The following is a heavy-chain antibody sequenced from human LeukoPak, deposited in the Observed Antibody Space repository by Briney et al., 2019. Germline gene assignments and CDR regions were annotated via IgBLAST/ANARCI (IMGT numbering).Heavy chain of an antibody. V-gene: IGHV4-39*01. J-gene: IGHJ3*02. D-gene: IGHD3-22*01. Sequence: RPSETLSLTCTVSGGSISSSSYYWGWIRQPPGKGLEWIGSIYYSGSTYYNPSLKSRVTISVDTSKNQFSLKLSSVTAAHTAVYYCARLATNYYDSSRFHSGGASDIWGQGTMVTVSS. CDR2: IYYSGST. CDR1: GGSISSSSYY. CDR3: ARLATNYYDSSRFHSGGASDI.